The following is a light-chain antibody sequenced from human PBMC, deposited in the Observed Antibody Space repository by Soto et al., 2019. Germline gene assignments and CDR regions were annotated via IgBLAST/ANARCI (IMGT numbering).Light chain of an antibody. V-gene: IGKV3-15*01. J-gene: IGKJ1*01. CDR2: DAS. Sequence: EIVMTQSPATLSVSPGERATLSCRASQSVSSNLAWYQQKSGQAPRLLIYDASTRANGIPARFSGSGSGTEFTLTISSLPYEDFAVYYCQQYKNWPPWTFGQGTKVDIK. CDR3: QQYKNWPPWT. CDR1: QSVSSN.